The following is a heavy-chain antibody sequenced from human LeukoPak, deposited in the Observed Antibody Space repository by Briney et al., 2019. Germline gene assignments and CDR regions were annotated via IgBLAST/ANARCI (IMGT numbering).Heavy chain of an antibody. CDR3: ARDERRFGESHYFDY. J-gene: IGHJ4*02. CDR1: GYTFTGYY. Sequence: ASVKVSCKASGYTFTGYYMHWVRQAPGQGLEWMGWINPNSGGTNYAQKFQGRVTMTTDTSTTTAYMELRSLRSDDTAVYYCARDERRFGESHYFDYWGQGALVIVSS. CDR2: INPNSGGT. V-gene: IGHV1-2*02. D-gene: IGHD3-10*01.